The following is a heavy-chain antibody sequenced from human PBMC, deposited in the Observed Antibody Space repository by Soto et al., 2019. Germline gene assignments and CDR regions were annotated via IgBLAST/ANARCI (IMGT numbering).Heavy chain of an antibody. J-gene: IGHJ6*02. Sequence: SQTLSLTCAISGDSVSRSSAAWNWIRQSPSRGLEWLGRTYYRSKWYNDYAVSVKSRITINPDTSKNQFSLQLNSVTPEDTAVYYCARRGYGPGFPYYYGMDVWGQGTTVTVSS. V-gene: IGHV6-1*01. CDR3: ARRGYGPGFPYYYGMDV. CDR1: GDSVSRSSAA. D-gene: IGHD3-10*01. CDR2: TYYRSKWYN.